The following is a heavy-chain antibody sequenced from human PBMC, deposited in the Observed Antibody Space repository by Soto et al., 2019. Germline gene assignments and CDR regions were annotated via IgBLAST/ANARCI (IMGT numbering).Heavy chain of an antibody. CDR2: VNGGGSST. Sequence: EVQLVESGGGFVQPGGSLRLSCAASGFTFSSYWMHWVRQAPGKGLMWVSRVNGGGSSTTYADPVKGRCTISRDNAKNTLYLQMNKLRADDTSVYYCVRDIWFGEPTAYIMDVWGQGTTVIVSS. J-gene: IGHJ6*02. CDR3: VRDIWFGEPTAYIMDV. D-gene: IGHD3-10*01. CDR1: GFTFSSYW. V-gene: IGHV3-74*03.